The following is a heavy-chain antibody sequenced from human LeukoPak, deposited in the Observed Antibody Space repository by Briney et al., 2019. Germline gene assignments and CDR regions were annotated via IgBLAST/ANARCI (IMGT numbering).Heavy chain of an antibody. D-gene: IGHD6-13*01. CDR2: INAGNGDT. J-gene: IGHJ4*02. Sequence: VASVKVSCKASGGTFSSYAISWVRQAPGQGLEWMGWINAGNGDTKYSQKFQGRVTITRDTSASTAYMELSSLRSEDTAVYYCARLSIAAAATAYWGQGTLVTVSS. CDR1: GGTFSSYA. V-gene: IGHV1-3*01. CDR3: ARLSIAAAATAY.